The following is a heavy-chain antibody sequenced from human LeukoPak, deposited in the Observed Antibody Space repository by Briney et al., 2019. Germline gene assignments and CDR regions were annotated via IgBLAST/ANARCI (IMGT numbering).Heavy chain of an antibody. J-gene: IGHJ5*02. CDR2: IYYSGST. V-gene: IGHV4-59*08. Sequence: SETLSLTCTVSGVTISSYYWSWIRQPPGKGLEWIWYIYYSGSTNYNPSPKSRVTISVDTSKSQFSMKLSSATAAVTAVYYCARHVRYYGSGSYYPARQYRFDAWGQGTLVTVSS. CDR3: ARHVRYYGSGSYYPARQYRFDA. CDR1: GVTISSYY. D-gene: IGHD3-10*01.